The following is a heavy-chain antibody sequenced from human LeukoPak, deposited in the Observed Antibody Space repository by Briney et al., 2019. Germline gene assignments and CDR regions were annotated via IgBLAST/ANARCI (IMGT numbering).Heavy chain of an antibody. CDR1: GASFNSDDQY. V-gene: IGHV4-31*03. Sequence: SETLSLTCTVSGASFNSDDQYWDWLRQSPGKGLEWIGSIHASGILYNNRSVESRVTMGKNTSKNHFSLNLNSVTAADTAVYFCSRGLDSRKLGYWGQGILVTVSS. J-gene: IGHJ4*02. D-gene: IGHD3-22*01. CDR2: IHASGIL. CDR3: SRGLDSRKLGY.